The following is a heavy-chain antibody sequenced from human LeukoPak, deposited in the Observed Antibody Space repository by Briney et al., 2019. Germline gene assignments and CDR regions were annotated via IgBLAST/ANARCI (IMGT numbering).Heavy chain of an antibody. J-gene: IGHJ4*02. CDR1: GYTFSSYH. CDR2: INPSFNPGVDVT. CDR3: ARSTTSWYHGHFDY. V-gene: IGHV1-46*01. Sequence: ASVKVSCKASGYTFSSYHIHWVRQAPGQGLEWMGRINPSFNPGVDVTSYAQKFQGRITMTRDISTNTVYMELSSLTSEDTAVYYCARSTTSWYHGHFDYWGQGILVTVSS. D-gene: IGHD6-13*01.